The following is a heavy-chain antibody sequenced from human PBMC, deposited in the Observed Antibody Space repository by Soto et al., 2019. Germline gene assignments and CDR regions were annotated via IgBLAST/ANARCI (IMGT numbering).Heavy chain of an antibody. CDR2: IYTSGST. CDR1: GDSMTKYY. CDR3: ARTVGAAYYFDF. V-gene: IGHV4-4*07. Sequence: QLQLQESGPGLVKPSETLSLTCNVSGDSMTKYYWSWIRQPAGKGLEWIGRIYTSGSTNYNPSLKSRVTMSIDTSNNHFSLNLKSVTAADTAVYYCARTVGAAYYFDFWGQGALVTVSS. D-gene: IGHD1-26*01. J-gene: IGHJ4*02.